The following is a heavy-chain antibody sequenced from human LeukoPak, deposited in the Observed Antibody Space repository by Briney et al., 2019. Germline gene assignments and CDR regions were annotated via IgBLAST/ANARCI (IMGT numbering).Heavy chain of an antibody. Sequence: PSETLSLTCTVSGGSISTYYWSWIRQPAGKGLEWIGRIYTSGSTNYNPSLKSRVTMSVDTSKNQFSLKLSSVTAADTAVYFCARGTVPNAFDIWGKGTTVTVSS. CDR2: IYTSGST. J-gene: IGHJ3*02. CDR3: ARGTVPNAFDI. D-gene: IGHD1/OR15-1a*01. V-gene: IGHV4-4*07. CDR1: GGSISTYY.